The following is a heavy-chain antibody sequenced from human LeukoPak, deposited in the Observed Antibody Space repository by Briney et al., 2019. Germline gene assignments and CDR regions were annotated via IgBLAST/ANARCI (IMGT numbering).Heavy chain of an antibody. Sequence: KPSETLSLTCTVSGGSVSSSSYYWGWLRQPPGKVLGLIGIIYYNGSTSDYPTLNNRVTISVDTSRNQFHLKLSSATAAATAVYYCARGRGGGGSSNNWFDPWGQGTLVTVSS. CDR3: ARGRGGGGSSNNWFDP. CDR2: IYYNGST. CDR1: GGSVSSSSYY. D-gene: IGHD2-15*01. V-gene: IGHV4-39*06. J-gene: IGHJ5*02.